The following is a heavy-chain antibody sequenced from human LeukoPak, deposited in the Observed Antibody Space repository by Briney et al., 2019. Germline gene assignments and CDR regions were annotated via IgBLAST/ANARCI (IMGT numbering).Heavy chain of an antibody. CDR2: ISYDGSNK. D-gene: IGHD6-13*01. V-gene: IGHV3-30*03. CDR1: GFTFSSFG. J-gene: IGHJ6*02. CDR3: ARDSFDSSSWYYYYYYGMDV. Sequence: PGRSLRLSCAASGFTFSSFGMHWVRQAPGKGLECVAVISYDGSNKYYVDSVKGRFTISRDNSKNSLYLQMNSLRAEDTAVYYCARDSFDSSSWYYYYYYGMDVWGQGTTVTVSS.